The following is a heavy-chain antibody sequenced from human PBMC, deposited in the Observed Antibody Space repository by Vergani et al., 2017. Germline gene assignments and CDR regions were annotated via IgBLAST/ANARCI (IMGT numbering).Heavy chain of an antibody. Sequence: QVQLVQSGAEVKKPGSSVKVSCKASGYTFTSYDINWVRQATGQGLEWMGWMNPNSGNTGYAQKLQGRVTMTTDTSTSTAYMELRSLRSDDTAVYYCARDWLQLDDWGQGTLVTVSS. CDR2: MNPNSGNT. CDR1: GYTFTSYD. J-gene: IGHJ4*02. D-gene: IGHD5-24*01. V-gene: IGHV1-8*02. CDR3: ARDWLQLDD.